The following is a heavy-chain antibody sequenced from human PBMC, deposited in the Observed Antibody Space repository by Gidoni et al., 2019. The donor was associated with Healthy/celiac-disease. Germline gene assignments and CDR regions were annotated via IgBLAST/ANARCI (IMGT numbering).Heavy chain of an antibody. J-gene: IGHJ3*02. CDR3: ARDAAYYYDRGDAFDI. Sequence: QVQLVASGGGVVQPGRSLRLSCEASGFTFSSYGMHWVRQAPGKGLEWVAFIWYDGSNKYYADSVKGRFTISRDNSKNTLYLQMNSLRAEDTAVYYCARDAAYYYDRGDAFDIWGQGTMVTVSS. D-gene: IGHD3-22*01. CDR1: GFTFSSYG. V-gene: IGHV3-33*08. CDR2: IWYDGSNK.